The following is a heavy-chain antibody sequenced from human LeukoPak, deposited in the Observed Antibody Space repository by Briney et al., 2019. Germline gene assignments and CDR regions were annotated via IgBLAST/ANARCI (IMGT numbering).Heavy chain of an antibody. D-gene: IGHD4-17*01. CDR2: IIPIFGTA. J-gene: IGHJ3*02. Sequence: SVKVSCKASGGTFSSYAISWVRQAPGQGLEWMGGIIPIFGTANYAQKFQGRVTITADESTSTAYMEPSSLRSEDTAVYYCASYGDYVAFDIWGQGTMVTVSS. CDR1: GGTFSSYA. CDR3: ASYGDYVAFDI. V-gene: IGHV1-69*13.